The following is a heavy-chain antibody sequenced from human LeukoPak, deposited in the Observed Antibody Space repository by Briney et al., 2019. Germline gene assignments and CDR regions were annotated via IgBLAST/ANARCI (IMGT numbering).Heavy chain of an antibody. CDR2: ISSSSRTT. CDR3: ARVSGSPIIFDY. CDR1: GFTFSTYS. Sequence: GGSLILSCAASGFTFSTYSMCWVRQAPGKGLEWISYISSSSRTTYYADSVKGRFTISRDNAKNSLFLEMNSLIDKDTAVYYCARVSGSPIIFDYWGQGTLVTVSS. D-gene: IGHD1-26*01. V-gene: IGHV3-48*02. J-gene: IGHJ4*02.